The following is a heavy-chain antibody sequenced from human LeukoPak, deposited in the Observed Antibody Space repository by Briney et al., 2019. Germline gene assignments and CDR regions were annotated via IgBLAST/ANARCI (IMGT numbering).Heavy chain of an antibody. Sequence: GASVKVSCKASGYTYTSYAMNWVRQAPGQGLEWMGWINTNTGNPTYAQGFTGRFVFSLDTSVSTAYLQISSLKAEDTAVYYCARGPRHYYGSGSQPFDYWGQGTLVTVSS. CDR3: ARGPRHYYGSGSQPFDY. D-gene: IGHD3-10*01. J-gene: IGHJ4*02. CDR2: INTNTGNP. CDR1: GYTYTSYA. V-gene: IGHV7-4-1*02.